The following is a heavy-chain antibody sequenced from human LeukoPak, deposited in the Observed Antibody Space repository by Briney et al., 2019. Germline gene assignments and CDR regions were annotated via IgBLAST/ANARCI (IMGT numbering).Heavy chain of an antibody. CDR2: ISRSSSTI. CDR1: GITLSNYG. CDR3: ARDFWGLDY. V-gene: IGHV3-48*04. D-gene: IGHD7-27*01. Sequence: GGSLRLSCAVSGITLSNYGMSWVCQAPGKGLECVSYISRSSSTIYYADSVKGRFTVSRDNAKNSLYLQMNSLRAEDTAVYFCARDFWGLDYWGQGTQVTVSS. J-gene: IGHJ4*02.